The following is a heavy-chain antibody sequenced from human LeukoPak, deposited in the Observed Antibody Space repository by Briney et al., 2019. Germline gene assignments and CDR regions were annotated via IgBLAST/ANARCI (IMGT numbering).Heavy chain of an antibody. CDR3: VKVSDNFQFDY. J-gene: IGHJ4*02. V-gene: IGHV3-30*18. Sequence: PGGSLRLSCAASGFTFSSYAMHWVRQAPGKGLEWVAVISYDGSNKYCADSVKGRFTISRDNSKSTLYLQMNSLRAEDTAVYYCVKVSDNFQFDYRGQGTLVTVSS. CDR2: ISYDGSNK. D-gene: IGHD1-1*01. CDR1: GFTFSSYA.